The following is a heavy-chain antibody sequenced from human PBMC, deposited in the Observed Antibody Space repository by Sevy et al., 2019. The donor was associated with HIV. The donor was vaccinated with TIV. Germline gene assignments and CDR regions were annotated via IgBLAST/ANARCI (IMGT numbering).Heavy chain of an antibody. Sequence: SETLSLTCTVSGGSISSSGSYWGWIRQPPGKGLEWIGSMYYSGSTYHSPSLKTRITISVDTSKNQFSLRLSSAIAADTAVYYCARHRDYVTMVRGIDQWGQGTLVTVSS. CDR3: ARHRDYVTMVRGIDQ. V-gene: IGHV4-39*01. D-gene: IGHD3-10*01. CDR2: MYYSGST. CDR1: GGSISSSGSY. J-gene: IGHJ4*02.